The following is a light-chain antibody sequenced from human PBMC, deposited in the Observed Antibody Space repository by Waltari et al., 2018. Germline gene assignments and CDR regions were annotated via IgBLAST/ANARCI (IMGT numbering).Light chain of an antibody. V-gene: IGLV2-14*01. CDR1: RSHVRAHHL. Sequence: QSALTQPASVSGSPGPSIPIPCTCTRSHVRAHHLVPWYQQYPAKAPKLMIFEVSNRPSGASIRFSGSKSGNTASLTISGLLPEDEADYYCSSFTTSSTQVFGTGTKVTVL. J-gene: IGLJ1*01. CDR3: SSFTTSSTQV. CDR2: EVS.